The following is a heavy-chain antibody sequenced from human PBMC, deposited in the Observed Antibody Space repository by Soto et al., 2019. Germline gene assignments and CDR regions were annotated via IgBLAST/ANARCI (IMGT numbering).Heavy chain of an antibody. J-gene: IGHJ6*03. Sequence: SETLSLTYTVSGDSVSSSSYYWDWIRQPPGKGLEWIASIYYSGSTYYKPSLKSRGTISVDTSKNQFSLRLSSVTAADTAIYYGARRPILRTFYYYMDVGGKGTTVTVSS. CDR2: IYYSGST. V-gene: IGHV4-39*01. CDR3: ARRPILRTFYYYMDV. CDR1: GDSVSSSSYY. D-gene: IGHD2-8*01.